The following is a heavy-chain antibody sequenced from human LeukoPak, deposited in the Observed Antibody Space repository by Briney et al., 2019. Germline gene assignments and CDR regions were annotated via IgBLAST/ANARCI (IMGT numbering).Heavy chain of an antibody. CDR1: GGSLSTHH. CDR3: ARHYGP. CDR2: ISDSGST. J-gene: IGHJ5*02. D-gene: IGHD3-10*01. V-gene: IGHV4-59*08. Sequence: SETLSLTCVVSGGSLSTHHWSWIRQSPGRGLEWIGYISDSGSTNYNPSLKSRVTISVDTSKNQFSLKLNSVTAADTAVYYCARHYGPWGQGTLVTVSS.